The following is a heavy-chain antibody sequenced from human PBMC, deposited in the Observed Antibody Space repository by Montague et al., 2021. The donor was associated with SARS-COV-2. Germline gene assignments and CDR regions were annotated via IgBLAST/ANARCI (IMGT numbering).Heavy chain of an antibody. V-gene: IGHV4-59*01. Sequence: SETLSLTCSVSGGSISNYYWSWIRQTPGKGLEWIGYIYNGGSIDYNPSLKSRVTISVDTSKNQFSVKLSSVTAADTAVYYCAKTNGGAYYYPMDVWGQGITVTVSS. CDR3: AKTNGGAYYYPMDV. J-gene: IGHJ6*02. CDR1: GGSISNYY. D-gene: IGHD1-14*01. CDR2: IYNGGSI.